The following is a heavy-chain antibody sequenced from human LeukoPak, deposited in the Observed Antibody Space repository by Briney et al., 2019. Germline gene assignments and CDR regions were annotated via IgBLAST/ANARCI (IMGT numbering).Heavy chain of an antibody. D-gene: IGHD1-26*01. J-gene: IGHJ3*02. V-gene: IGHV1-69*13. Sequence: SVKVSCKASGVTFSNYAISWLRQAPGQGLEWMGGIIPIFGPPNKAQKFQDRVTITADESTNTAYMELRSLTSEDTAMYYCARDRSSGTFDSFGIWGPGTMVIVSS. CDR3: ARDRSSGTFDSFGI. CDR1: GVTFSNYA. CDR2: IIPIFGPP.